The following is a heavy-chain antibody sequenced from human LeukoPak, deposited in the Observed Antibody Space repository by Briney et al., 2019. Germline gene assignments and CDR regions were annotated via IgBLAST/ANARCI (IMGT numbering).Heavy chain of an antibody. J-gene: IGHJ5*01. CDR2: FYNSGGA. D-gene: IGHD5-24*01. Sequence: SETLSLTCSISGGAVTSHYWTWIRQPPGKGLEWIGHFYNSGGAKYNSSLKSRVAISVDTPKNQFFLSLSSLTAADTAVYYCARSRDAYNFYWFDSWGQGTRVTVSS. V-gene: IGHV4-4*07. CDR1: GGAVTSHY. CDR3: ARSRDAYNFYWFDS.